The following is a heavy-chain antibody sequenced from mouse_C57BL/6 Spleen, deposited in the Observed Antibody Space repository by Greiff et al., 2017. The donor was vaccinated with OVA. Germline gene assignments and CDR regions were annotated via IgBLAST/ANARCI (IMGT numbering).Heavy chain of an antibody. CDR2: IDPENGDT. CDR3: TRGVTTGYFDY. Sequence: VQLQQSGAELVRPGASVKLSCTASGFNIKDDYMHWVKQRPEQGLEWIGWIDPENGDTEYASKFQGKATITAGTSSNTAYLQLSSLTSEDTAVYYCTRGVTTGYFDYWGQGTTLTVSS. V-gene: IGHV14-4*01. J-gene: IGHJ2*01. CDR1: GFNIKDDY. D-gene: IGHD2-2*01.